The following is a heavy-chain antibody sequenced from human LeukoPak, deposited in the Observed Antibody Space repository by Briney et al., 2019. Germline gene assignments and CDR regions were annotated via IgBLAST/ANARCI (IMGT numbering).Heavy chain of an antibody. CDR2: IYWNDDK. J-gene: IGHJ4*02. CDR3: AIIAAAGTDFDY. CDR1: GFSLSTSGVG. Sequence: SGPTLVKPTQTLTLTCTFSGFSLSTSGVGVGWIRQPPGKALEWLALIYWNDDKRYSPSLKSRLTITKDTSKNQVVLTMTNMDPVDTATYYCAIIAAAGTDFDYWGQGTLVTVSS. V-gene: IGHV2-5*01. D-gene: IGHD6-13*01.